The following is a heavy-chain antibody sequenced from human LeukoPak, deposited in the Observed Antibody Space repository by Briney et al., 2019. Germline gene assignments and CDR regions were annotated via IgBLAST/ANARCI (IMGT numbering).Heavy chain of an antibody. CDR2: IIPILGIE. CDR3: ARDRGVATIYYYYGMDV. J-gene: IGHJ6*02. D-gene: IGHD5-12*01. Sequence: SVKPSCKASVVTFSRYAISWVRQAPGHGLEWSGRIIPILGIENYAQKFQGRVTITADKSTSTAYTEMSSLRSEDTAVYYCARDRGVATIYYYYGMDVWGQGPTVTVSS. V-gene: IGHV1-69*04. CDR1: VVTFSRYA.